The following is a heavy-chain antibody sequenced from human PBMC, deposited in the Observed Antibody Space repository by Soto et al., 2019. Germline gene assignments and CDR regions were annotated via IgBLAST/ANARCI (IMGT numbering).Heavy chain of an antibody. CDR1: GGSISSYY. J-gene: IGHJ4*02. Sequence: SETLSLTCTVSGGSISSYYWSWIRQPPGKGLEWIGYIYYSGSTNYNPSLKSRVTISVDTSKNQFSLKLSSVTAADTAVYYCARGGLYSGYDLDYWGQGTLVTVS. CDR3: ARGGLYSGYDLDY. V-gene: IGHV4-59*01. D-gene: IGHD5-12*01. CDR2: IYYSGST.